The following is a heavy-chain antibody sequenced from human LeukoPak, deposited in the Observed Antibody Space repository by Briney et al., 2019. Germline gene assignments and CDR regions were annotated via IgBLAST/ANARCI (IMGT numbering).Heavy chain of an antibody. Sequence: SETLSLTCTVSGGSISTITYYWGWIRQPPGKRLEWVGHMYYRGNTFYNPSLKSRVTISVDTSKNQFSLKLMSVTAADTAVYYCARLYGNYQNYFDYWGQGTLVTVSS. D-gene: IGHD1-7*01. J-gene: IGHJ4*02. CDR1: GGSISTITYY. CDR3: ARLYGNYQNYFDY. V-gene: IGHV4-39*07. CDR2: MYYRGNT.